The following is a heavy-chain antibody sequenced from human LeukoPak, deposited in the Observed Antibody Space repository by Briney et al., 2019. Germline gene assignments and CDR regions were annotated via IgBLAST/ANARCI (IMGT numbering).Heavy chain of an antibody. V-gene: IGHV1-69*13. CDR3: ARPVGYCSSTSCYGGRAFDI. Sequence: SVKVSCKASGGTFSSYAISWVRQAPGQGLEWMGGIIPIFGTANYAQKFQGRVTITADESTSTAYMGLSSLRSEDTAVYYCARPVGYCSSTSCYGGRAFDIWGQGTMVTVSS. D-gene: IGHD2-2*01. J-gene: IGHJ3*02. CDR1: GGTFSSYA. CDR2: IIPIFGTA.